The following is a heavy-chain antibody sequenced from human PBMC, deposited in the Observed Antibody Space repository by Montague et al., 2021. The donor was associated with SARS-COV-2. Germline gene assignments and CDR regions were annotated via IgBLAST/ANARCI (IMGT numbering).Heavy chain of an antibody. J-gene: IGHJ3*02. CDR1: GGSISSYY. CDR2: IYTSGST. CDR3: ARGALFSGSSGYYSDAFDX. Sequence: SETLSLTCTVSGGSISSYYWNWIRQSAGKGLEWIGRIYTSGSTNYDPSLKSRVTMSVDTSKNQFSLKLSSVTAADTAVYYCARGALFSGSSGYYSDAFDXWGQGTMVTVSS. V-gene: IGHV4-4*07. D-gene: IGHD3-22*01.